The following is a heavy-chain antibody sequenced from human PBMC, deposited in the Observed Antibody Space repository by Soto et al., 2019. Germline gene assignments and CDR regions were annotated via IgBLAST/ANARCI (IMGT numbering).Heavy chain of an antibody. CDR3: ARDPGQDEAIDY. CDR1: GFTFSTYG. J-gene: IGHJ4*02. Sequence: QVQVVESGGGVVQPGRSLRLSCATSGFTFSTYGMHWVRQAPGKGLEWLAVIWHDGKNKYYADSVKGRFTISRDNSKNTLFLQRNSLRDEDTAVYQCARDPGQDEAIDYWGRGTLVTVSS. CDR2: IWHDGKNK. V-gene: IGHV3-33*01.